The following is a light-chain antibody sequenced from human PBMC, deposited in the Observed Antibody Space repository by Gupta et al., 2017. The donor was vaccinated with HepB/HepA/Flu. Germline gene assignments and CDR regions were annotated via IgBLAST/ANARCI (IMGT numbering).Light chain of an antibody. Sequence: IVLTQSPGTLSLSPGERATLSCRASQSVSSSYLAWYQQKPGQAPRLLIYGASSRATGIPDRFSGSGSGTDFTLTISRLEPEDFAVYDCQQYGSSPPYTCGQGTKLEIK. V-gene: IGKV3-20*01. CDR2: GAS. CDR1: QSVSSSY. CDR3: QQYGSSPPYT. J-gene: IGKJ2*01.